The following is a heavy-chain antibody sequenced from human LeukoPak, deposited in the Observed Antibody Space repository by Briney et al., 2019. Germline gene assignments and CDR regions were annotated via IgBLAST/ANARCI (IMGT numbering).Heavy chain of an antibody. J-gene: IGHJ4*02. V-gene: IGHV3-11*01. Sequence: GGSLRLSCAASGFTFSDYYMSWIRQAPGKGLEWIAYIRSGATTIYYADSVKGRFTISRDDAKNSLFLQMNSLRAEDTAIYYCATINFRPYWGQGTLVTVSS. CDR1: GFTFSDYY. D-gene: IGHD1-1*01. CDR2: IRSGATTI. CDR3: ATINFRPY.